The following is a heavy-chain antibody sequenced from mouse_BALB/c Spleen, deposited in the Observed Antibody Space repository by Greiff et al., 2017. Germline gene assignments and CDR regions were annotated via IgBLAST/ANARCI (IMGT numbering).Heavy chain of an antibody. D-gene: IGHD1-2*01. J-gene: IGHJ4*01. CDR3: ARDVEFITTSAMDV. CDR1: GFTFTDYY. V-gene: IGHV7-3*02. Sequence: EVKLMESGGGLVQPGGSLRLSCATSGFTFTDYYMSWVRQPPGKALEWLGFIRNKANGYTTEYSASVKGRFTISRDYSQSILYLQMNTLRAEYSATYYCARDVEFITTSAMDVWGQGTSATAS. CDR2: IRNKANGYTT.